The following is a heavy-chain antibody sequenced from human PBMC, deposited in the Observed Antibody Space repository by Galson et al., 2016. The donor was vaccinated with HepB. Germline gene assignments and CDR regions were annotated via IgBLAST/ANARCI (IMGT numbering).Heavy chain of an antibody. CDR1: GFTFSNSG. V-gene: IGHV3-30*18. Sequence: LRRSCAASGFTFSNSGMHWFRQAPPGGLEWVAVISYDGSNKHDATSVKGRFTISRDNSKNTLYLQMNSLRAEETALYYCAKDLPTDTGMGGFDYWGQGTLVTVAS. J-gene: IGHJ4*02. CDR3: AKDLPTDTGMGGFDY. D-gene: IGHD5-18*01. CDR2: ISYDGSNK.